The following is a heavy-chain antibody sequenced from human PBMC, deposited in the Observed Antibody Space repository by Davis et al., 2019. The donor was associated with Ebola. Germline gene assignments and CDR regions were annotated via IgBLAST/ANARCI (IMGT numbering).Heavy chain of an antibody. D-gene: IGHD3-10*01. CDR1: GGPISASQ. Sequence: MPSETLSLTCSVSGGPISASQRAWVRHSPGKGLEYMGPAFNSGTVVYNSAPKSRVTISLDRSNNQFSLKLRSVTTADTAVYFCARDYLGSLDFWGQGTLVTVSS. V-gene: IGHV4-4*07. J-gene: IGHJ4*02. CDR3: ARDYLGSLDF. CDR2: AFNSGTV.